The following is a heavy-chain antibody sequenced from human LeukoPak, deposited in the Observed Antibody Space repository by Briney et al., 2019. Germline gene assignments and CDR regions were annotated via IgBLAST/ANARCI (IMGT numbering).Heavy chain of an antibody. Sequence: SGGSLRLSCAASGFIFRVYTMNWVRQAPGKGLEWVSLISGDGVSTFYADSVKGRFSISRDNSKNSLSLEMNSLRTEDTAMYYCARESGKFDYWGQGTLVAVSS. V-gene: IGHV3-43*02. CDR1: GFIFRVYT. CDR2: ISGDGVST. CDR3: ARESGKFDY. J-gene: IGHJ4*02.